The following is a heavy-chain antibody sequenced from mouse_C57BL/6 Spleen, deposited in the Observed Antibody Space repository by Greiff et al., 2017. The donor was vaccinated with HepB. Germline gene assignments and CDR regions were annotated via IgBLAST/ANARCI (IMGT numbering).Heavy chain of an antibody. D-gene: IGHD1-3*01. CDR1: GYTFTSYW. J-gene: IGHJ4*01. CDR3: ARSKFPMDY. Sequence: QVQLQQPGAELVRPGTSVKLSCKASGYTFTSYWMHWVKQRPGQGLEWIGVIDPSDSYTNYNQKFKGKATLTVDTSSSTAYMQLSSLTSEDSAVYYCARSKFPMDYWGQGTPVTVSS. V-gene: IGHV1-59*01. CDR2: IDPSDSYT.